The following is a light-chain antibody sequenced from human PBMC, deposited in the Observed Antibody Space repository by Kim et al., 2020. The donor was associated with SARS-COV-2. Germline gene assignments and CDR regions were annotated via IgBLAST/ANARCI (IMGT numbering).Light chain of an antibody. J-gene: IGLJ1*01. CDR1: SSDVGASNH. V-gene: IGLV2-8*01. CDR3: STSGDESYGDTKFYV. CDR2: EVN. Sequence: QSALTQPPSASGSPGQSVTVSCTGTSSDVGASNHVSWYQQHPGRAPKLIIYEVNKRPSGVPDRFSGSKSGNTASLTVSGLQADDEADYYCSTSGDESYGDTKFYVLGGGTKVTVL.